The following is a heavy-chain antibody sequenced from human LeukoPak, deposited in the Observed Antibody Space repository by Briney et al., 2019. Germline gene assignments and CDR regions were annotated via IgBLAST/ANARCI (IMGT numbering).Heavy chain of an antibody. CDR1: GGSFSGYY. Sequence: SETLSLTCAVYGGSFSGYYWSWIRQPPGKGLEWIGEINHSGSTNYNPSLKSRVTISVDTSKNQFSLKLSAVTAADRAVYYCARGPPHYDFWSGYSYFDYWGQGTLVTVSS. D-gene: IGHD3-3*01. CDR2: INHSGST. V-gene: IGHV4-34*01. J-gene: IGHJ4*02. CDR3: ARGPPHYDFWSGYSYFDY.